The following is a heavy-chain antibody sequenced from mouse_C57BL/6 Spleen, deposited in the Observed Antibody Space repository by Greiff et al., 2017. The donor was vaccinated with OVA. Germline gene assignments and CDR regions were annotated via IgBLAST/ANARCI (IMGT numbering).Heavy chain of an antibody. CDR3: ARDPSTMVTGFAY. J-gene: IGHJ3*01. Sequence: EVQLQESGPGLVKPSQSLSLTCSVTGYSITSGYYWNWIRQFPGNKLEWMGYISYDGSNNYNPSLKNRISITRDTSKNQFFLKLNSVTTEDTATYYCARDPSTMVTGFAYWGQGTLVTVSA. CDR1: GYSITSGYY. CDR2: ISYDGSN. V-gene: IGHV3-6*01. D-gene: IGHD2-2*01.